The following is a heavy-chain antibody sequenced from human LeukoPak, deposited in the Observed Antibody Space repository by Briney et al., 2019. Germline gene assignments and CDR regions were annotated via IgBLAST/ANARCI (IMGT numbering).Heavy chain of an antibody. V-gene: IGHV3-23*01. CDR2: ISGSGGST. D-gene: IGHD3-10*01. J-gene: IGHJ4*02. CDR3: AKAYYYGSGSSRGFDY. CDR1: GGSISSYY. Sequence: ETLSLTCTVSGGSISSYYWSWIRQPPGKGLEWVSVISGSGGSTFYADSVKGRFTISRDNSKNTLYLQMNSLRAEDTAVYYCAKAYYYGSGSSRGFDYWGQGTLVTVSS.